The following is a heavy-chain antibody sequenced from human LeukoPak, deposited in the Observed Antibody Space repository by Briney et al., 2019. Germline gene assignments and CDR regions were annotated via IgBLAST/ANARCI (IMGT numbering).Heavy chain of an antibody. CDR2: INPTGGST. V-gene: IGHV1-46*03. J-gene: IGHJ6*03. Sequence: ASVKVSCKASGYTFTSYYMHWVRQAPGQGLEWMGIINPTGGSTSYAQKFQGRVTMTRDTSTSTVYMELSSLRSEDTAVYYCARVPSPYYDFWSGHSLGYYMDVWGKGTTVTVSS. CDR1: GYTFTSYY. D-gene: IGHD3-3*01. CDR3: ARVPSPYYDFWSGHSLGYYMDV.